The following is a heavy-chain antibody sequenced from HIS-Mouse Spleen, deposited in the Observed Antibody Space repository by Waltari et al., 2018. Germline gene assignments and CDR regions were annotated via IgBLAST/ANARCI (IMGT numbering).Heavy chain of an antibody. V-gene: IGHV3-9*01. CDR2: ISWNRGSI. Sequence: EVQLVESGGGLVQPGRSLRLSCAASGFTVADYAMPWVRQAPGKGLEWVSGISWNRGSIGYADSVKGRFTISRDNAKNSLYLQMNSLRAEDTALYYCAKGGAVAGQFDYWGQGTLVTVSS. CDR1: GFTVADYA. D-gene: IGHD6-19*01. J-gene: IGHJ4*02. CDR3: AKGGAVAGQFDY.